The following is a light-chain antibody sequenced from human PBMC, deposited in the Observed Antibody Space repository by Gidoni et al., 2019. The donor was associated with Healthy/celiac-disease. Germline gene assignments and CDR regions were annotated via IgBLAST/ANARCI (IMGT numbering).Light chain of an antibody. CDR2: DAS. V-gene: IGKV3-11*01. Sequence: EIGLTQSPATLSLSPGERATLSCRASQSVSSYLAWYQQKPGQAPRLLIYDASNRATGIPARFSGSGSVTDFTLTISSLEPEDFAVYYCQQRSNWPWTFXQXTKVEIK. CDR3: QQRSNWPWT. J-gene: IGKJ1*01. CDR1: QSVSSY.